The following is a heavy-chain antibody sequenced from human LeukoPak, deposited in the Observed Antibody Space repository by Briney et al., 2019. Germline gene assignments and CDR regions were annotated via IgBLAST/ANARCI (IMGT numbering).Heavy chain of an antibody. D-gene: IGHD4-23*01. Sequence: TGGSLRLSCAASGFTFSSYGMHWFRQAPGKGLEGGAVIWYDGSNKYYADSVKGRFTISRDNSKNTLYLQMNSLRAEDTAVYYCARAVVDYGGNYYFDYWGQGTLVTVSS. CDR3: ARAVVDYGGNYYFDY. CDR1: GFTFSSYG. CDR2: IWYDGSNK. J-gene: IGHJ4*02. V-gene: IGHV3-33*01.